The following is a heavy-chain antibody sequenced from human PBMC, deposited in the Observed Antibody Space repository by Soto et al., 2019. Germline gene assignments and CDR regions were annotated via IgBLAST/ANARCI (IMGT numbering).Heavy chain of an antibody. V-gene: IGHV3-30-3*01. CDR1: GFTFSSYA. CDR2: ISYDGSNK. Sequence: QVQLVESGGGVVQPGRSLRLSCAASGFTFSSYAMHWVRQAPGKGLEWVAVISYDGSNKYYADSVKCRFTISRDNSKNTLYLQMNSLRADDTAVYYCARDRLRYNWNDFPYYYYGMHVWGQWTTVTVSS. CDR3: ARDRLRYNWNDFPYYYYGMHV. D-gene: IGHD1-1*01. J-gene: IGHJ6*02.